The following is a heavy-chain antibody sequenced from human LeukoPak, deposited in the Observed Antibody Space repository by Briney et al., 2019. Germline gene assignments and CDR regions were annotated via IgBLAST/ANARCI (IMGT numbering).Heavy chain of an antibody. CDR1: GGSITNYN. Sequence: SETLSLTCTVSGGSITNYNWNWIRQPPGKGLEWIGYISDSGSTHYNPSLQSRVTISVDTSKNQFSLKLSSVTAADTAVYYCARGICSSTNCYNVFDSWGQGSLVTVSS. J-gene: IGHJ4*02. CDR3: ARGICSSTNCYNVFDS. CDR2: ISDSGST. V-gene: IGHV4-59*01. D-gene: IGHD2-2*02.